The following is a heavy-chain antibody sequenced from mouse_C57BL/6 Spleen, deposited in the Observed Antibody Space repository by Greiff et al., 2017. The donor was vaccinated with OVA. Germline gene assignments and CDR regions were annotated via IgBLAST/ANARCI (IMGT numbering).Heavy chain of an antibody. D-gene: IGHD2-4*01. CDR1: GYTFTDYE. J-gene: IGHJ3*01. CDR2: IDPETGGT. V-gene: IGHV1-15*01. Sequence: VKLQESGAELVRPGASVTLSCKASGYTFTDYEMHWVKQTPVHGLEWIGAIDPETGGTAYNQKFKGKAILTADKSSSTAYMELRSLTSEDSAVYYCTRYDYDGGAYWGQGTLVTVSA. CDR3: TRYDYDGGAY.